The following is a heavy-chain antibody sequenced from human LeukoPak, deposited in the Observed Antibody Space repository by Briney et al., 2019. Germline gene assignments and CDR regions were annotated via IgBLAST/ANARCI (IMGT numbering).Heavy chain of an antibody. CDR1: GFTFSSYA. V-gene: IGHV3-30-3*01. J-gene: IGHJ6*02. D-gene: IGHD6-19*01. CDR3: ARDSPYRSYYYGMDV. Sequence: PGGSLRLSCAASGFTFSSYAMHWVRQAPGKGLEWVAVISYVGSNKYYADSVKGRFTISRDNSKNTLYLQMNSPRAEDTAVYYCARDSPYRSYYYGMDVWGQGTTVTVSS. CDR2: ISYVGSNK.